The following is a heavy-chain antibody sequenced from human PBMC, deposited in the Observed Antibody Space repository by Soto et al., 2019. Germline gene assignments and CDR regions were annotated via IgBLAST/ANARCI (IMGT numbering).Heavy chain of an antibody. CDR1: GGTFSSYA. CDR3: ARRGVPAAAITGPFDY. Sequence: SVKVSCKASGGTFSSYAISWVRQAPGQGLEWMGGIIPIFGTANYAQKFQGRVTITADESTSTAYMELSSLRSEDTAVYYCARRGVPAAAITGPFDYWGQGTLVTVPQ. D-gene: IGHD2-2*01. CDR2: IIPIFGTA. J-gene: IGHJ4*02. V-gene: IGHV1-69*13.